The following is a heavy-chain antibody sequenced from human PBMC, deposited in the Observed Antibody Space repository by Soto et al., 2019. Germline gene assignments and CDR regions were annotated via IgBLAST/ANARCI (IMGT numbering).Heavy chain of an antibody. CDR1: GGTFSSYA. V-gene: IGHV1-69*06. D-gene: IGHD1-26*01. Sequence: SVKVSCKASGGTFSSYAISWVRQAPGQGLEWMGGIIPIFGTANYAQKFQGRVTITADKSTSTAYMELSSLRSEDTAVYYCARVVVGATPDYYYYYGMDVWGQGTTVTVYS. CDR2: IIPIFGTA. CDR3: ARVVVGATPDYYYYYGMDV. J-gene: IGHJ6*02.